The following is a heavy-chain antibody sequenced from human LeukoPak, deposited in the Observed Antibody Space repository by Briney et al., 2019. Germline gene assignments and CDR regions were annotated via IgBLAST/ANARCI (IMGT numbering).Heavy chain of an antibody. Sequence: PGGSLRLSCAASGFTFSSYAMHWVRQAPGKGLEWVAVISYDGSNKYYADSVEGRFTISRDNSKNTLYLQMNSLRAEDTAVYYCARDHGSYYYFDYWGQGTLVTVSS. J-gene: IGHJ4*02. CDR2: ISYDGSNK. V-gene: IGHV3-30-3*01. D-gene: IGHD1-26*01. CDR1: GFTFSSYA. CDR3: ARDHGSYYYFDY.